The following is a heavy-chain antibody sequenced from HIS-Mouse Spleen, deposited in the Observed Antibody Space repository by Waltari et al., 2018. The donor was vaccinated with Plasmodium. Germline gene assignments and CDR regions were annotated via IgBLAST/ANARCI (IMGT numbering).Heavy chain of an antibody. V-gene: IGHV3-33*06. CDR1: GFTFSSYG. CDR3: AKDHSNYPDYFDY. J-gene: IGHJ4*02. CDR2: IWYDVSNK. D-gene: IGHD4-4*01. Sequence: QVQLVESGGGVVQPGRSLRLSCAASGFTFSSYGMHWVRRAPGKGWEWVAVIWYDVSNKYYADSVKGRFTISRDNSKNTLYLQMNSLRAEDTAVYYCAKDHSNYPDYFDYWGQGTLVTVSS.